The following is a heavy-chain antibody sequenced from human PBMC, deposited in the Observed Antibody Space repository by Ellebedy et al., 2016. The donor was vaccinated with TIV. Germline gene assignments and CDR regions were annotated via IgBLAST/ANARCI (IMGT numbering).Heavy chain of an antibody. CDR3: AKLGHRATPDDS. Sequence: GESLKISCQGSAYSFINYWIVWVRQRPGRGLEWMGIIDLSDSDTRYSPSFQGQVTISADRSVTTAYLHFNSLKPSDTAVYYCAKLGHRATPDDSWGQGTLVTVSS. D-gene: IGHD1-14*01. J-gene: IGHJ4*02. V-gene: IGHV5-51*01. CDR2: IDLSDSDT. CDR1: AYSFINYW.